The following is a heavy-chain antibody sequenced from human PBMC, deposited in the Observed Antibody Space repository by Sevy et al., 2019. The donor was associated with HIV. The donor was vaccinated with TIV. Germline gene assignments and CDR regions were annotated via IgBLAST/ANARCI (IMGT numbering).Heavy chain of an antibody. D-gene: IGHD3-3*01. J-gene: IGHJ5*02. CDR1: GYSFTSYW. CDR3: ARLRGRSIFGVVLENNWFDP. Sequence: GESLKISCKGSGYSFTSYWIGWVRQMPGKGLEWMGIIYPGDSDTRYSPSFQGQVTISAGKSISTAYLQWSSLKASDTAMYYCARLRGRSIFGVVLENNWFDPWGQGTLVTVSS. V-gene: IGHV5-51*01. CDR2: IYPGDSDT.